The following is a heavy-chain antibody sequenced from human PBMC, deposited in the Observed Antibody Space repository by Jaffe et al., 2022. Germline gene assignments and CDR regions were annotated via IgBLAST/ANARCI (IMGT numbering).Heavy chain of an antibody. CDR1: GFTFSSYG. V-gene: IGHV3-30*02. Sequence: QVQLVESGGGVVQPGGSLRLSCAASGFTFSSYGMHWVRQAPGKGLEWVAFIRYDGSNKYYADSVKGRFTISRDNSKNTLYLQMNSLRAEDTAVYYCAKETRYQPLWMGGWFDPWGQGTLVTVSS. CDR3: AKETRYQPLWMGGWFDP. D-gene: IGHD2-2*01. CDR2: IRYDGSNK. J-gene: IGHJ5*02.